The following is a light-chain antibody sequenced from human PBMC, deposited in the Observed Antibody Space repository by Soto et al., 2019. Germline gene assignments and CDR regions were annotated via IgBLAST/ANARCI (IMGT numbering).Light chain of an antibody. V-gene: IGLV1-40*01. CDR1: SSNIGAGYD. Sequence: QSVLTQPPSVSGAPGQRGTISCTGSSSNIGAGYDVQWYQQLPGTAPKLLIYGNSNRPSGVPDRFSGSKSGTSASMAITGLQAEDEADYYCQSYDSSLSAYVFGTATKLTV. CDR2: GNS. CDR3: QSYDSSLSAYV. J-gene: IGLJ1*01.